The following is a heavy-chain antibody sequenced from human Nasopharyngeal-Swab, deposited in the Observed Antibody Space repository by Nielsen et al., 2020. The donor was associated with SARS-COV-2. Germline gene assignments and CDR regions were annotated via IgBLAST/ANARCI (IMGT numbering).Heavy chain of an antibody. D-gene: IGHD6-6*01. CDR1: GVSFSGYH. CDR2: IYYSGST. V-gene: IGHV4-59*06. J-gene: IGHJ6*03. Sequence: SETLSLTCSLNGVSFSGYHWGWIRQHPGKGLEWIGYIYYSGSTYYNPSLKSRVTISVDTSKNQFSLKLSSVTAADTAVYYCARDRGSSPNYYYMDVWGKGTTVTVSS. CDR3: ARDRGSSPNYYYMDV.